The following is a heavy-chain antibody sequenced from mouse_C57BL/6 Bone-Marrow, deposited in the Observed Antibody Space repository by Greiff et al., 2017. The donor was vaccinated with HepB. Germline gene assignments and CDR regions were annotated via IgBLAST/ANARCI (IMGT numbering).Heavy chain of an antibody. J-gene: IGHJ3*01. CDR1: GYSFTGYY. D-gene: IGHD2-5*01. Sequence: VQLQQSGPALVKPGASVKISCKASGYSFTGYYMNWVKQSPEKSLEWIGEINPSTGGTTYNQKFKAKATLTVDKSSSTAYMQLKSLTSEDSAVYYCARGSNYGWFAYWGQGTLVTVSA. V-gene: IGHV1-42*01. CDR2: INPSTGGT. CDR3: ARGSNYGWFAY.